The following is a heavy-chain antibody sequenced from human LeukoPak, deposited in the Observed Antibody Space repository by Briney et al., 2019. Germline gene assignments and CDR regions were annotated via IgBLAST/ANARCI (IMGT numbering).Heavy chain of an antibody. CDR1: GYTFTSYD. J-gene: IGHJ6*02. CDR3: ARGIGMLFDWPLDYYYYYGMDV. D-gene: IGHD3-9*01. V-gene: IGHV1-8*01. Sequence: ASVKVSCKASGYTFTSYDINWVRQATGQGLEWMGWMNPNSGNTGYAQKFQGRVTMTRNTPISTAYMELSSLRSEDTAVYYCARGIGMLFDWPLDYYYYYGMDVWGQGTTVTVSS. CDR2: MNPNSGNT.